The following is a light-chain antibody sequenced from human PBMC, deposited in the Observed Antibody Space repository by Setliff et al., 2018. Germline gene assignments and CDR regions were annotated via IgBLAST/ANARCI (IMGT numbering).Light chain of an antibody. CDR2: DVT. J-gene: IGLJ1*01. CDR3: CSYTGFSYV. CDR1: SRDVGAYNY. V-gene: IGLV2-11*01. Sequence: QSALTQPRSVSGSPGQSVTISCTGASRDVGAYNYVSWYQQHPGKVPKLMIYDVTKRPSGVPDRFSGSKSGNRASLTVSGLQAEDEADYYCCSYTGFSYVFGSGTKVTVL.